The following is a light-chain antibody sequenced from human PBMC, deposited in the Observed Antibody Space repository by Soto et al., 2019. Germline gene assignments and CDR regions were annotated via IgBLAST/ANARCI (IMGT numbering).Light chain of an antibody. CDR2: DVN. CDR3: SSFTSSNTYV. CDR1: SSDIGAYNR. Sequence: QSALTQPPSVSGSPGKSVAISCTGTSSDIGAYNRVSWYQQPPGTAPKLMIYDVNNRPSGVPDRFSGSKSGNTASLTISGLQADDEADYYCSSFTSSNTYVFGTGTKVTVL. V-gene: IGLV2-18*02. J-gene: IGLJ1*01.